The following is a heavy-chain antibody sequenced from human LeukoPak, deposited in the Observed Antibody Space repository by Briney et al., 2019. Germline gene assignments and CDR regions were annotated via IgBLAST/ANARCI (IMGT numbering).Heavy chain of an antibody. D-gene: IGHD6-6*01. CDR1: GFTFSDYY. CDR3: ARIYSSSKHTYYYYYYMDV. Sequence: GGSLRLSCAASGFTFSDYYMSWIRQAPGKGLEWVSYISSSGSTIYYADSVKGRFTISRDNAKNSLYLQMNSLRAEDTAVYYCARIYSSSKHTYYYYYYMDVWGKGTTVTVSS. J-gene: IGHJ6*03. V-gene: IGHV3-11*04. CDR2: ISSSGSTI.